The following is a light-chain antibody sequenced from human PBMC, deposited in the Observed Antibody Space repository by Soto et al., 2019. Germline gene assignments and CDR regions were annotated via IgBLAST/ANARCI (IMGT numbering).Light chain of an antibody. CDR2: GNS. Sequence: QSVLTQPPSVSGAPGQRVTIFCTGSSSNIGAGYDVHWYQQLPGTAPKLLIYGNSNRPSGVPDRFSGPKSGTPAPLAIPGLQAEDEANYSCQSYASTLRFFGPGTKVTAL. V-gene: IGLV1-40*01. J-gene: IGLJ1*01. CDR1: SSNIGAGYD. CDR3: QSYASTLRF.